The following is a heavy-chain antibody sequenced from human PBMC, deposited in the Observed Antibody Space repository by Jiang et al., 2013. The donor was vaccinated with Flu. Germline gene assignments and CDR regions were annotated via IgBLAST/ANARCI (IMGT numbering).Heavy chain of an antibody. CDR3: ARQRRDGYSYWFDP. Sequence: GSGLVKPSETLSLTCTVSGGSISNSYWSWIRQPPGKGLQWIGYIYYSGSTNYNPSLKSRVTISVDTSKNQFSLKLNSVTAADTALYYCARQRRDGYSYWFDPWGQGTLVTVSS. CDR1: GGSISNSY. CDR2: IYYSGST. D-gene: IGHD5-24*01. J-gene: IGHJ5*02. V-gene: IGHV4-59*08.